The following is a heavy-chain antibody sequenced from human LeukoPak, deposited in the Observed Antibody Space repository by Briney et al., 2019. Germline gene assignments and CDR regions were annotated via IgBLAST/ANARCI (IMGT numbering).Heavy chain of an antibody. CDR2: ISGSGGST. Sequence: GGSLRLSCAASGFTFSSHAINWARQAPGKGLEWVSTISGSGGSTYYADSVKGRFTVSRDNSKNTLYLQMNSLRAEDTAVYYCAKDLGDGSGSYYINDAFDIWGQGTMVTVSS. CDR3: AKDLGDGSGSYYINDAFDI. CDR1: GFTFSSHA. D-gene: IGHD3-10*01. V-gene: IGHV3-23*01. J-gene: IGHJ3*02.